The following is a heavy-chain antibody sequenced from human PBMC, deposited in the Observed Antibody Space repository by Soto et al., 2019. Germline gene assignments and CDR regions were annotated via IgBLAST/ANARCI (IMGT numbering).Heavy chain of an antibody. CDR3: ARGTYYYDSSGLGAFDI. CDR2: IYYSGST. D-gene: IGHD3-22*01. V-gene: IGHV4-31*03. Sequence: QVQLQESGPGLVKPSQTLSLTCTVSGGSISSGGYSWSWIRQHPGRGLEWIGYIYYSGSTYYNPSLKSRGTISVDTSKNQFSLKLSSVTAADTAVYYCARGTYYYDSSGLGAFDIWGQGTMVTVSS. CDR1: GGSISSGGYS. J-gene: IGHJ3*02.